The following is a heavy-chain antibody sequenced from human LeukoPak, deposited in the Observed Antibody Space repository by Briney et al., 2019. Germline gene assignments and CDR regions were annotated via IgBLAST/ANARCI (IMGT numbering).Heavy chain of an antibody. CDR2: IGIAGDT. CDR3: ARGSPVQYGDYEGGQFQH. CDR1: GFTFGSYD. D-gene: IGHD4-17*01. J-gene: IGHJ1*01. V-gene: IGHV3-13*01. Sequence: PGGPLRLSCAASGFTFGSYDIHWVRQVTGKGLEWVSAIGIAGDTYYLDSVKGRFTISRENAKNSLYLQMNSLRAGDTAVYYCARGSPVQYGDYEGGQFQHWGQGTLVTVSS.